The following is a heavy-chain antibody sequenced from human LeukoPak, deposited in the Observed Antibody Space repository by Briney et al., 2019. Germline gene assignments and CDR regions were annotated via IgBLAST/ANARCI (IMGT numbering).Heavy chain of an antibody. J-gene: IGHJ6*02. CDR2: ISSSSSTI. D-gene: IGHD6-13*01. V-gene: IGHV3-48*02. CDR3: ARRLGSSWYYYYGMDV. CDR1: GFTFSSYS. Sequence: GGSLRLSCAASGFTFSSYSMNWVRQAPGKGLEWVSYISSSSSTIYYADSVKGRFTISRDNAKNSLYLQMNSLRDEDTAVYYCARRLGSSWYYYYGMDVWGQGTTVTVSS.